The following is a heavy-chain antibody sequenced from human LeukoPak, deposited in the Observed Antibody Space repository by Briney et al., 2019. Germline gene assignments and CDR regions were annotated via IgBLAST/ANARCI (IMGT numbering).Heavy chain of an antibody. CDR2: LSGSGYNT. Sequence: GGSLRLSCAASGFTFSSHALSWVRQTPGKGLEWVSSLSGSGYNTYYADSVKGRFTISRDNSKNTVYLQMNSLRAEDTAVYYCAKDPYGTRYFDYWGQGTLVTVSS. D-gene: IGHD2-2*01. CDR1: GFTFSSHA. V-gene: IGHV3-23*01. J-gene: IGHJ4*02. CDR3: AKDPYGTRYFDY.